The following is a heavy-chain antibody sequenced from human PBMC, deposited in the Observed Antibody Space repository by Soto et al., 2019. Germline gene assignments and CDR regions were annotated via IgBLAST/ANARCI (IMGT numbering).Heavy chain of an antibody. D-gene: IGHD3-3*01. CDR3: ARDAFGVDNWFDP. CDR2: INHSGST. Sequence: SETLSLTCAVYGGSFSGYYWTWIRQPPGTGLEWIGEINHSGSTNYNPSLKSRVTISVDTSKNQFSLKLSSVTAADTAVYYCARDAFGVDNWFDPWGQGTLVTVSS. V-gene: IGHV4-34*01. J-gene: IGHJ5*02. CDR1: GGSFSGYY.